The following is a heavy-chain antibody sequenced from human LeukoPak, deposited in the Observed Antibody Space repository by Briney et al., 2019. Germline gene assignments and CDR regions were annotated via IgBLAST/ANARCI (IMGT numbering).Heavy chain of an antibody. CDR1: GGSFSCCY. Sequence: PSETLSLTCAVYGGSFSCCYWSWIRQPPGKGLEWIGEINHSGSSNYNPSLKSRVTISVDTSKNQFSLKLSSMTAADTAVYYCARQDNTARYFDLWSRGTLVTVSS. CDR3: ARQDNTARYFDL. J-gene: IGHJ2*01. CDR2: INHSGSS. D-gene: IGHD1-14*01. V-gene: IGHV4-34*01.